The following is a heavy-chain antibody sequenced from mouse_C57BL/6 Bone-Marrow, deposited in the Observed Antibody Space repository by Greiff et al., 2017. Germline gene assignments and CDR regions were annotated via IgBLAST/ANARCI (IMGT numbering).Heavy chain of an antibody. CDR1: GFTIKDDY. J-gene: IGHJ4*01. V-gene: IGHV14-4*01. Sequence: VQLQQSGAELVRPGASVKLSCTASGFTIKDDYMPWVKQRPEQGLEWIGWIDPENGDTEYASKFQGKATISADTSSNTAYLQLSSLTSEDTAVYYYTFYFYGSGCLRWTMDLWGQGNAVTVTS. D-gene: IGHD1-1*01. CDR3: TFYFYGSGCLRWTMDL. CDR2: IDPENGDT.